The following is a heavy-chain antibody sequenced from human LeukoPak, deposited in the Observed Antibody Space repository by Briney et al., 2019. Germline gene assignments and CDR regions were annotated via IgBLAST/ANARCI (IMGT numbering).Heavy chain of an antibody. CDR1: GYTFSIYG. CDR3: ASLSEYCSAGSCYLGWFDP. CDR2: ISVYNGNT. V-gene: IGHV1-18*01. D-gene: IGHD2-15*01. Sequence: GASVRVSCKASGYTFSIYGFSWVRQAPGQGLEWMGWISVYNGNTNYAQKFQGRVTMTRDTSISTAYMELSRLRSDDTAVYYCASLSEYCSAGSCYLGWFDPWGQGTLVTVSS. J-gene: IGHJ5*02.